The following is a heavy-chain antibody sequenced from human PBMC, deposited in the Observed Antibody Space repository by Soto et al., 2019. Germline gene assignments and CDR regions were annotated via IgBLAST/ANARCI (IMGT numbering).Heavy chain of an antibody. CDR3: ARDIIDYGSGSGIDY. CDR1: GFTFSSYG. J-gene: IGHJ4*02. V-gene: IGHV3-33*01. D-gene: IGHD3-10*01. CDR2: IWYDGSNK. Sequence: QVQLMESGGGVVQPGRSLRLSCAASGFTFSSYGMHWVRQAPGKGLEWVAVIWYDGSNKYYADSVKGRFTISRDNSKNTLYLQMNSLRAEDTAVYYCARDIIDYGSGSGIDYWCQGTLVTVSS.